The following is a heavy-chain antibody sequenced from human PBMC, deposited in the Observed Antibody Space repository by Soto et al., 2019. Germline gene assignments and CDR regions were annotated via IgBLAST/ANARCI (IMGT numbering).Heavy chain of an antibody. CDR1: GGTFSSYA. V-gene: IGHV1-69*06. Sequence: SVKVSCKASGGTFSSYAISWVRQAPGQGLEWMGGIIPIFGTANYAQKFQGRVTITADKSTSTAYMELSSLRSEDTAVYYCARGILTGYHPGYAFDIWGQGTMVTVSS. J-gene: IGHJ3*02. D-gene: IGHD3-9*01. CDR3: ARGILTGYHPGYAFDI. CDR2: IIPIFGTA.